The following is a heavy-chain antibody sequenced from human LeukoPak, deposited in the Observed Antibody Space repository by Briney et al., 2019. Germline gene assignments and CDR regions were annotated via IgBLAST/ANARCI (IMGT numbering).Heavy chain of an antibody. Sequence: GGSLRLSCAASGFTFSSYGMHWVRQAPGKGLEWVAVISYDGSNKYYADSVKGRFTISRDNSKNTLYLQMNSLRAEDTAVYYCAKDIVGALDYWGQGTLVTASS. V-gene: IGHV3-30*18. CDR1: GFTFSSYG. CDR3: AKDIVGALDY. CDR2: ISYDGSNK. J-gene: IGHJ4*02. D-gene: IGHD1-26*01.